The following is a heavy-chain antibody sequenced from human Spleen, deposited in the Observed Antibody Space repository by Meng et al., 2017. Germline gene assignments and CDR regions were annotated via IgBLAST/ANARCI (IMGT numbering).Heavy chain of an antibody. J-gene: IGHJ4*02. CDR1: EYTFTSYA. Sequence: QVQLVHSGDEVKKPGSSVQVSCKASEYTFTSYAMHWVRQAPGQRLEWMGWIKACNGDTKYSQKFQGRVTITRDISASTAYMELSSLRSEDTAVYYCARQLTLTKDFDYWCQGTLVTVSS. D-gene: IGHD5-24*01. CDR3: ARQLTLTKDFDY. CDR2: IKACNGDT. V-gene: IGHV1-3*01.